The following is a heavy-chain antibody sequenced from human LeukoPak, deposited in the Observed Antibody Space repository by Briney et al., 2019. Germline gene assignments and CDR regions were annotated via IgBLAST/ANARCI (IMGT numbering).Heavy chain of an antibody. D-gene: IGHD1-26*01. J-gene: IGHJ3*02. Sequence: GGSLRLSCAATGFTVSSNYMSWVRQAPGKGLEWVSIIYSGGSTFYADSVKGRFTISRDNSKNTLYLQMNSLRAEDTAVYYCARGGSYLSAFDIWGQGTMVTVSS. V-gene: IGHV3-53*01. CDR3: ARGGSYLSAFDI. CDR1: GFTVSSNY. CDR2: IYSGGST.